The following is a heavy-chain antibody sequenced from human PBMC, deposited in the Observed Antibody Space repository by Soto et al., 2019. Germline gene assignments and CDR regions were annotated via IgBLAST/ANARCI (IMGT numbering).Heavy chain of an antibody. D-gene: IGHD1-26*01. CDR1: GGSISSGSYY. J-gene: IGHJ6*02. CDR2: IYYSGST. V-gene: IGHV4-39*01. Sequence: SETLSLTCTVSGGSISSGSYYWGWIRQPPGKGLEWIGSIYYSGSTYYNPSLKSRVTISVDTSKNQFSLKLSSVTAADTAVYYCARIGPQGVGATTNYYYYGMDVWGQGTTVXVSS. CDR3: ARIGPQGVGATTNYYYYGMDV.